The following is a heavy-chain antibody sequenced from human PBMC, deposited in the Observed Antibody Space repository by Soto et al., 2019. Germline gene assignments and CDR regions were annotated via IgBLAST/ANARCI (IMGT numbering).Heavy chain of an antibody. Sequence: SVKVSCKASVGTFSSYTISWLRQAPGQGLEWMGRIIPILGIANYAQKFQGRVTTTADKSTSTAYMELSSLRSEDTAVYYCARRNCSGGSCYSRIYYFDNWGQGTLVTVSS. CDR2: IIPILGIA. V-gene: IGHV1-69*02. CDR3: ARRNCSGGSCYSRIYYFDN. CDR1: VGTFSSYT. D-gene: IGHD2-15*01. J-gene: IGHJ4*02.